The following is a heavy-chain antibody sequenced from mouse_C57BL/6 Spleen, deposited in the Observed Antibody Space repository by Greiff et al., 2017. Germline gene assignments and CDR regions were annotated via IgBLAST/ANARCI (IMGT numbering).Heavy chain of an antibody. CDR2: IRLKSDNYAT. D-gene: IGHD1-1*01. CDR3: TTTTTVVARYYFDY. Sequence: EVKVVESGGGLVQPGGSMKLSCVASGFTFSNYWMNWVRQSPEKGLEWVAQIRLKSDNYATHYAESVKGRFTISRDDSKSSVYLQMNNLRAEDTGIYYCTTTTTVVARYYFDYWGQGTTLTVSS. CDR1: GFTFSNYW. J-gene: IGHJ2*01. V-gene: IGHV6-3*01.